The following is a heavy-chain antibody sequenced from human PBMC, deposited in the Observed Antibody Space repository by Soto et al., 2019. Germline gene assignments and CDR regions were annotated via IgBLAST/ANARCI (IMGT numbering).Heavy chain of an antibody. CDR2: ISAGAGGT. Sequence: PGGSLRLSCAASGFTFSCSAITWVRQAPGKGLEWVSVISAGAGGTNYADSVRGRFTFSRDNSKNTVYLEMNGLRAEDTAVYFCATAPPPSYISWYVDSWGQGALVTVSS. CDR1: GFTFSCSA. J-gene: IGHJ4*02. CDR3: ATAPPPSYISWYVDS. D-gene: IGHD6-13*01. V-gene: IGHV3-23*01.